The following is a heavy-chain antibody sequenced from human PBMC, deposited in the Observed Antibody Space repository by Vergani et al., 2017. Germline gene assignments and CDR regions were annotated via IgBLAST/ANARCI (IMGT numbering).Heavy chain of an antibody. CDR2: IYYSGST. J-gene: IGHJ6*02. V-gene: IGHV4-30-4*08. D-gene: IGHD3-22*01. CDR1: GGSISSGDYY. CDR3: AREAVRRPTGYYYYGMDV. Sequence: QVQLQESGPGLVKPSQTLSLTCTVSGGSISSGDYYWSWIRQPPGKGLEWIGYIYYSGSTYYNPSLKSRVTISVDTSKNQFSLKLSSVTAADTAVYYCAREAVRRPTGYYYYGMDVWGQGTTVTVSS.